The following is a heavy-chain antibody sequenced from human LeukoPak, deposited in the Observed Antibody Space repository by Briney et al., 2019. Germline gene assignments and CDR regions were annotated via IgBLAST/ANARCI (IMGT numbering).Heavy chain of an antibody. CDR3: ARDWRYCSSTSCYYYDAFDI. V-gene: IGHV1-2*02. CDR2: INPNSGGT. D-gene: IGHD2-2*01. Sequence: ASVKVSCKASGYTFTGYYIHWVRQAPGQGLEWMGWINPNSGGTNYAQKFQGRVTMTRDTSISTAYMALSRLRSDDTAVYYCARDWRYCSSTSCYYYDAFDIWGQGTMVTVSS. J-gene: IGHJ3*02. CDR1: GYTFTGYY.